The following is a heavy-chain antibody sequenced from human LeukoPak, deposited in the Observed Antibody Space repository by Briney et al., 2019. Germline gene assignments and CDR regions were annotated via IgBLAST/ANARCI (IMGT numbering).Heavy chain of an antibody. CDR1: GFTFSSYS. Sequence: PGGSLRPSCAASGFTFSSYSMNWVRQAPGKGLEWVPSISSSSSYIYYADSVKGRFTISRDNAKNSLYLQMNSLRAEDTAVYYCARDKLLGAFDIWGQGTMVTVSS. J-gene: IGHJ3*02. CDR3: ARDKLLGAFDI. D-gene: IGHD1-26*01. CDR2: ISSSSSYI. V-gene: IGHV3-21*01.